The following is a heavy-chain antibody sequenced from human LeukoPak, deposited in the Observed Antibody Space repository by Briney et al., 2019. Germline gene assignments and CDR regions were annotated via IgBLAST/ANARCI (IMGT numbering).Heavy chain of an antibody. V-gene: IGHV3-23*01. CDR1: GLIFSNYA. J-gene: IGHJ4*02. Sequence: PGGSLSLSCAASGLIFSNYAMSWVRQAPGKGLEWVSGITSGFTPHYADSVKGRFTISRDNSKNTFHLQIHSLRAEDTAVYYCAKDYSDLRVADVFFEYWGQGTLVTVSS. CDR3: AKDYSDLRVADVFFEY. CDR2: ITSGFTP. D-gene: IGHD2-15*01.